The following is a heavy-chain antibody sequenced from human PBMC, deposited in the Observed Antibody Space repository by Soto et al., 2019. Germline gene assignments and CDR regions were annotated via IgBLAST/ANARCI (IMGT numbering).Heavy chain of an antibody. D-gene: IGHD4-17*01. J-gene: IGHJ4*02. Sequence: QVQLQESGPGLVKPSQTLSLTCTVSGDSFSSGDYKWSWIRQPPGKGLEWIGYTYYSGYTYNNPSLKSRLTMSVDPSTNQFSLKLSSVTAAATAVYYCARSGDYVAFDSWGQGTLVTVSS. CDR3: ARSGDYVAFDS. CDR2: TYYSGYT. V-gene: IGHV4-30-4*01. CDR1: GDSFSSGDYK.